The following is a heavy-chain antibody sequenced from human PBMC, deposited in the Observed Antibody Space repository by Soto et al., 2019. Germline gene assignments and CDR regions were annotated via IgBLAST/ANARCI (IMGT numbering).Heavy chain of an antibody. CDR1: GYTFTSYY. Sequence: GASVKVSCKASGYTFTSYYMHWVRQAPGQGLEWMGIINPSGGSTSYAQKFQGRVTMTRDTSTSTVYMELSSLRSEDTAVYYCARQAHQQLGTPYHYMDVWGKGTTVPVSS. CDR2: INPSGGST. J-gene: IGHJ6*03. V-gene: IGHV1-46*01. D-gene: IGHD6-6*01. CDR3: ARQAHQQLGTPYHYMDV.